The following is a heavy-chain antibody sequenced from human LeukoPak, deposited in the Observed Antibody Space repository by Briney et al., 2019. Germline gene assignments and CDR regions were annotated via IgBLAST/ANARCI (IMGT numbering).Heavy chain of an antibody. CDR2: ISYDGSNK. CDR3: ARLPIFTAPFAY. Sequence: GSLRLSCAASGFTFSRYAMHWVRQAPGKGLEWVAVISYDGSNKFYADSVKGRFTISRDNSKNTLYLQMNSLSADDTAVYYCARLPIFTAPFAYWGQGTLVTVSS. V-gene: IGHV3-30-3*01. CDR1: GFTFSRYA. J-gene: IGHJ4*02.